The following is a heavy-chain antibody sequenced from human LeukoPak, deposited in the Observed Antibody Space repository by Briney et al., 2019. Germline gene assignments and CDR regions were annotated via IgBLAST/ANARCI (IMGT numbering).Heavy chain of an antibody. CDR1: GFTFTTYW. Sequence: PGGSLRLTCAASGFTFTTYWMHWVRQGPGTGLVWVSRISAEGSSIAFADSVKGRFTISRDNAKNTVYLQMNTLRVEDTAVYYCARAGGTTFFGMDVWGQGTTVTVSS. J-gene: IGHJ6*02. V-gene: IGHV3-74*03. D-gene: IGHD1-1*01. CDR2: ISAEGSSI. CDR3: ARAGGTTFFGMDV.